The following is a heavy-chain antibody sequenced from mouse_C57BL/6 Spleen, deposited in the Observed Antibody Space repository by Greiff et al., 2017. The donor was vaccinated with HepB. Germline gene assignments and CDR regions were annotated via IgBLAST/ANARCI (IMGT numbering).Heavy chain of an antibody. Sequence: QVQLKESGPELVKPGASVKISCKASGYAFSSSWMNWVKQRPGKGLEWIGRIYPGDGDTNYNGKFKGKATLTADKSSSTAYMQLSSLTSEDSAVYFCARFYYDYDYYFDYWGQGTTLTVSS. CDR1: GYAFSSSW. CDR3: ARFYYDYDYYFDY. V-gene: IGHV1-82*01. D-gene: IGHD2-4*01. J-gene: IGHJ2*01. CDR2: IYPGDGDT.